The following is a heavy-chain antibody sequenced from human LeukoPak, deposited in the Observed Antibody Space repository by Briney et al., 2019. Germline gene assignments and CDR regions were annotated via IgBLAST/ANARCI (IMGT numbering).Heavy chain of an antibody. CDR3: ARDIGSSWCDILYGMDV. CDR2: IKQDGSEE. D-gene: IGHD6-13*01. CDR1: GFTFSSYW. Sequence: GGSLRLSCAASGFTFSSYWMSWVRQAPGKGLEWVANIKQDGSEEYYVDSVKGRFTISRDNAKNSLYLQMNSLRAEDTAVYYCARDIGSSWCDILYGMDVWGQGTTVTVSS. V-gene: IGHV3-7*01. J-gene: IGHJ6*02.